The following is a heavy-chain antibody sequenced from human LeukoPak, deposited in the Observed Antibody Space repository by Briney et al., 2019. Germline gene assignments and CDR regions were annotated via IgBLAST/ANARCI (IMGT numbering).Heavy chain of an antibody. CDR2: INSDGSST. V-gene: IGHV3-74*01. CDR1: GFTFSSYW. J-gene: IGHJ6*03. D-gene: IGHD2-15*01. Sequence: QPGGSLRLSCAASGFTFSSYWMHWVRQAPGKGLVWVSRINSDGSSTSYADSVKGRFTISRDNAKNTLYLQMNSLRAEDTAVYYCARGYCSGGSCYIVWADYYYMDVWGKGTTVTVSS. CDR3: ARGYCSGGSCYIVWADYYYMDV.